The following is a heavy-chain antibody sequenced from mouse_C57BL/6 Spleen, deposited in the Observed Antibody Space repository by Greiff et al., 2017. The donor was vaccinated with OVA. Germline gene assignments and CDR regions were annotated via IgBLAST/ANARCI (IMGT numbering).Heavy chain of an antibody. V-gene: IGHV1-15*01. CDR3: TRRGDYDVDY. Sequence: QVHVKQSGAELVRPGASVTLSCKASGYTFTDYEMHLVKQTPVHGLEWIGAIDPATGGPAYNPKFTGPSILTADKSSSTAYMELSRLTSEDSAVYYCTRRGDYDVDYWGQGTTLTVSS. CDR1: GYTFTDYE. D-gene: IGHD2-4*01. CDR2: IDPATGGP. J-gene: IGHJ2*01.